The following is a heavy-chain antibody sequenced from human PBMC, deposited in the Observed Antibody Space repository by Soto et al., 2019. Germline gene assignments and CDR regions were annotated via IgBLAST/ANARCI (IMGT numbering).Heavy chain of an antibody. Sequence: GGSLRLSCAASGFTFSSYAMHWVRQAPGKGLEWVAVISYDGSNKYYADSVKGRFTISRDNSKNTLYLQMNSLRAEDTAVYYCARDYSSSPFDYWAQGTLVTVSS. V-gene: IGHV3-30-3*01. CDR3: ARDYSSSPFDY. D-gene: IGHD6-6*01. CDR2: ISYDGSNK. CDR1: GFTFSSYA. J-gene: IGHJ4*02.